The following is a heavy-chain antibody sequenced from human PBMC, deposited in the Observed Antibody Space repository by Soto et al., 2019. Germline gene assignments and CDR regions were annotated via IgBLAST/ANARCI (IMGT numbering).Heavy chain of an antibody. Sequence: GASVKVSCKASGGTFSSYAISWVRQAPGQGLEWMGGIIPIFGTANYAQKFQGRVTITADESTSTAYMELSSLRSEDTAVYYCAASHLAFGEFINWFDPWGQGTLVTVSS. CDR2: IIPIFGTA. V-gene: IGHV1-69*13. CDR3: AASHLAFGEFINWFDP. CDR1: GGTFSSYA. J-gene: IGHJ5*02. D-gene: IGHD3-10*01.